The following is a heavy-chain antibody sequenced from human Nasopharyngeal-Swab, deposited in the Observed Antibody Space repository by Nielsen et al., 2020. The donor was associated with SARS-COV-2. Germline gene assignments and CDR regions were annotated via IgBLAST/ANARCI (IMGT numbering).Heavy chain of an antibody. CDR1: GGSISSGGYY. V-gene: IGHV4-31*02. D-gene: IGHD3-9*01. Sequence: SCTVSGGSISSGGYYWSWIRQHPGKGLEWIGHIYYSGSTYYNPSLKSRVTISVDTSKNQFSLKLSSVTAADTAVYYCARVLRYFDWLFFDYWGQGTLVTVSS. J-gene: IGHJ4*02. CDR2: IYYSGST. CDR3: ARVLRYFDWLFFDY.